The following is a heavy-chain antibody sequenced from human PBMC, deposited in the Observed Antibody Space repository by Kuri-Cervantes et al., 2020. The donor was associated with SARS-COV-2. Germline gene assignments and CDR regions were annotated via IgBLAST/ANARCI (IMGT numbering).Heavy chain of an antibody. CDR1: GFTFSGYG. CDR2: ISYDGSNK. Sequence: GESLKISCAASGFTFSGYGMHWVRQAPGKGLEWVAVISYDGSNKYYADSVKGRFTISRDNSKNTLYLQMNSLRAEDTAVYYCAKDLLLYYNYYYGMDVWGQGTTVTVSS. J-gene: IGHJ6*02. CDR3: AKDLLLYYNYYYGMDV. D-gene: IGHD3-3*01. V-gene: IGHV3-30*18.